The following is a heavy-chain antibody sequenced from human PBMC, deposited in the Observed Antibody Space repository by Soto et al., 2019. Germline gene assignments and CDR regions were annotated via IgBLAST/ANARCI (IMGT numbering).Heavy chain of an antibody. Sequence: QVQLVQSGAEVKKPGSSVKVSCKASGGTFSSYAISWVRQAPGQGLEWMGGIIPIFGTANYAQKFQGRVTITAYESTSTAYREPSSRRAEDTAVYCCAREGYCSGGSCLNWFDPWGQGTLVTVSS. J-gene: IGHJ5*02. CDR1: GGTFSSYA. D-gene: IGHD2-15*01. CDR3: AREGYCSGGSCLNWFDP. CDR2: IIPIFGTA. V-gene: IGHV1-69*01.